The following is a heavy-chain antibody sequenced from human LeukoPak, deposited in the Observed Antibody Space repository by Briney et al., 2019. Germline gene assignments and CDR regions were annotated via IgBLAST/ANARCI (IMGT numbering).Heavy chain of an antibody. J-gene: IGHJ3*02. CDR2: IYYSGST. V-gene: IGHV4-39*01. CDR1: GGSISSSSYY. CDR3: AGGVVVITTYAFDI. Sequence: SETLSLTCTVSGGSISSSSYYWGWIRQPPGKGLEWIGSIYYSGSTYYNPSLKSRVTISVDTSKNQFSLKLSSVTAAYTAVYYCAGGVVVITTYAFDIWGQGTMVTVSS. D-gene: IGHD3-22*01.